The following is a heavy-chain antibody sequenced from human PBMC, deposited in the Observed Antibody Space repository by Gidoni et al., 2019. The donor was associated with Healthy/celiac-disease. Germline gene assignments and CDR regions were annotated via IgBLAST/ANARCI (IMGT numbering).Heavy chain of an antibody. CDR2: IIPIIGTA. CDR1: GGTFSSYA. V-gene: IGHV1-69*01. D-gene: IGHD6-19*01. J-gene: IGHJ6*02. Sequence: QVQLVQSGAEVQKPGSSVKVSCKASGGTFSSYAISRVRQAPGQGLEWMGGIIPIIGTANDAQKFQGRVTSTADESTSTAYMELSSLRSEDTAVYYCARDCIAVAGTHGMDVWGQGTTVTVSS. CDR3: ARDCIAVAGTHGMDV.